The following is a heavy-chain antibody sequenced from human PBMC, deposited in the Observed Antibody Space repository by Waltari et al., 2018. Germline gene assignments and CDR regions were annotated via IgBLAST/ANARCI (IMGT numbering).Heavy chain of an antibody. CDR2: SNTDGSTA. V-gene: IGHV3-74*01. J-gene: IGHJ4*02. CDR1: GFTFSSYW. Sequence: EVQLVESGGGLVQPGGSLRLACAASGFTFSSYWMHWVRQAPGKGLVGGARSNTDGSTATYADSVKGRFTISRDNAKNTLYLQMNSLRAEDTSIYYCVRDTFDWGQGTLVTVSS. CDR3: VRDTFD.